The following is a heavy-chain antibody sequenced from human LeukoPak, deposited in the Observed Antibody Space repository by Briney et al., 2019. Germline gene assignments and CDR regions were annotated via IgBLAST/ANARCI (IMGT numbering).Heavy chain of an antibody. J-gene: IGHJ4*02. CDR2: IIPIFGTA. CDR1: GGTFSSYA. D-gene: IGHD2-2*01. CDR3: ARGSRLCSSTSCHFDY. Sequence: SVKVSCKASGGTFSSYAISWVRQAPGQGLEWMGRIIPIFGTANYAQKFQGRVAITTDESTSTAYMELSSLRSEDTAVYYCARGSRLCSSTSCHFDYWGQGTLVTVSS. V-gene: IGHV1-69*05.